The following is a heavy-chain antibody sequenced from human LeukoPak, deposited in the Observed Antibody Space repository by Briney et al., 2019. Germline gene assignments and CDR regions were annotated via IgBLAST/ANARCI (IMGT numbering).Heavy chain of an antibody. CDR2: IYHSGST. J-gene: IGHJ5*02. V-gene: IGHV4-38-2*02. D-gene: IGHD3-10*01. CDR1: GYSISSGYY. CDR3: ARDRYGSGSYDEYNWFDP. Sequence: SETLSLTCTVSGYSISSGYYWGWIRQPPGKGLECIGSIYHSGSTYYNPSLKSLVTISVDTSKNQFSLKLSSVTAADTAVYYCARDRYGSGSYDEYNWFDPWGQGTLVTVSS.